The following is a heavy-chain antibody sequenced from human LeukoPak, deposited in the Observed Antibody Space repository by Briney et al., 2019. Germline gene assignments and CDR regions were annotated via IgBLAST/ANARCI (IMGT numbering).Heavy chain of an antibody. CDR1: GFTFSSYA. V-gene: IGHV3-23*01. CDR2: ISGSGGST. CDR3: AKHGVEYQLLFSWTFEY. J-gene: IGHJ4*02. D-gene: IGHD2-2*01. Sequence: GGSLRLSCAASGFTFSSYAMSWVRQAPGKGLEWVSAISGSGGSTYYADSVKGRFTISRDNSKNTLYLQMNSMRDEETAVYYCAKHGVEYQLLFSWTFEYWGQGTLVTVSS.